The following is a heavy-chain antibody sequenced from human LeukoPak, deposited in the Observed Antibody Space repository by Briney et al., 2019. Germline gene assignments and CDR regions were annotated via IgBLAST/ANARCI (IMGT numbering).Heavy chain of an antibody. D-gene: IGHD2-2*01. V-gene: IGHV4-34*01. CDR3: ARFRGAVVPAAHLYYFDY. CDR2: INHSGST. J-gene: IGHJ4*02. CDR1: GGSFSGYY. Sequence: SETLSLTCAVYGGSFSGYYWSWIRQPPGKGLELIGEINHSGSTNYNPSLKSRVTISVDTSKNQFSLKLSSVTAADTAVYYCARFRGAVVPAAHLYYFDYWGQGTLVTVSS.